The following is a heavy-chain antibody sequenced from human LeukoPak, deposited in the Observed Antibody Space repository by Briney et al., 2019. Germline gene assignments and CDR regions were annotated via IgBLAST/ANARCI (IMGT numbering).Heavy chain of an antibody. D-gene: IGHD6-13*01. V-gene: IGHV4-34*01. J-gene: IGHJ4*02. CDR1: GGSFSGYY. CDR3: ARNLIPEQLVLNF. CDR2: INHSGST. Sequence: SETLSLTCAVYGGSFSGYYWSWIRQPPGKGLEWIGEINHSGSTNYNPSLKSRVTMSVDTSKNQFSLNLKSVTPEDTAVYYCARNLIPEQLVLNFWGQGTLVTVSS.